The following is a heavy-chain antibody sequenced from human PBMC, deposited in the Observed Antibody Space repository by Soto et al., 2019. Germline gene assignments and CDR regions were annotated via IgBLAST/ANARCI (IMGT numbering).Heavy chain of an antibody. V-gene: IGHV2-5*01. CDR3: AHRHFNKVAYFDC. J-gene: IGHJ4*02. CDR1: GFSLSTIGVG. CDR2: VYWNDDK. Sequence: SGPTLVNPTQTLTLTCTVSGFSLSTIGVGVGWIRQPPGKALEWLAIVYWNDDKRYSPSLENRLTIARDASKNQVVLTVTNMDPVDTATYYCAHRHFNKVAYFDCWGQGTLVTVSS.